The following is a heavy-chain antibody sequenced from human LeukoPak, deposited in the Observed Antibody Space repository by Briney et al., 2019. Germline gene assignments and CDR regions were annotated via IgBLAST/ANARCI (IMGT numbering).Heavy chain of an antibody. J-gene: IGHJ1*01. V-gene: IGHV3-33*06. Sequence: GGSLRLSCAASGFTFSNYGMHWVRQAPGKGLEWVAAIWYDGSNKYYADSVKVRFTISRDNSKNTLHLQMNSLRAEDTAVYYCAKDGGYCSGGSCYSGAEYFQHWGQGTLVTVSS. CDR3: AKDGGYCSGGSCYSGAEYFQH. CDR1: GFTFSNYG. CDR2: IWYDGSNK. D-gene: IGHD2-15*01.